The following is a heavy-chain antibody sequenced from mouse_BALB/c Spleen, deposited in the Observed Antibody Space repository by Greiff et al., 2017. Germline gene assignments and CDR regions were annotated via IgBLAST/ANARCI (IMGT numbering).Heavy chain of an antibody. Sequence: EVQGVESGGGLVQPGGSLKLSCAASGFTFSSYTMSWVRQTPEKRLEWVAYISNGGGSTYYPDTVKGRFTISRDNAKNTLYLQMSSLKSEDTAMYYCATLTGTGYFDYWGQGITLTVSS. CDR3: ATLTGTGYFDY. CDR2: ISNGGGST. V-gene: IGHV5-12-2*01. J-gene: IGHJ2*01. D-gene: IGHD4-1*01. CDR1: GFTFSSYT.